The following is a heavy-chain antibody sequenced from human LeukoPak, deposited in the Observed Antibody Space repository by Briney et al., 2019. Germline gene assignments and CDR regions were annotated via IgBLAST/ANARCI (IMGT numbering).Heavy chain of an antibody. CDR3: ARERTPGSGYGVDY. CDR2: INPNINGT. J-gene: IGHJ4*02. Sequence: ASVKVSCKASGYIFTGYYMYWVRQAPGQGLEWMGWINPNINGTNYAQKFQGRVTMTGDRSISTAYMELSRLRSDDTAVYYCARERTPGSGYGVDYWGQGTVVTVSS. CDR1: GYIFTGYY. D-gene: IGHD6-25*01. V-gene: IGHV1-2*02.